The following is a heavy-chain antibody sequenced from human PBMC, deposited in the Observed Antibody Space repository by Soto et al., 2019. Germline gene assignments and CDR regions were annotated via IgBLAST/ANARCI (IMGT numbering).Heavy chain of an antibody. CDR3: AKGYYGDYYYYYMYV. Sequence: GSLRLSCAASVFTFSSYAMSWVRQAPGKGLEWVSAISGSGGSTYYADSVKGRFTISRDNSKNTLYLQMNSLRAEDTAVYYCAKGYYGDYYYYYMYVWGKGTTVTVS. CDR2: ISGSGGST. CDR1: VFTFSSYA. J-gene: IGHJ6*03. V-gene: IGHV3-23*01. D-gene: IGHD4-17*01.